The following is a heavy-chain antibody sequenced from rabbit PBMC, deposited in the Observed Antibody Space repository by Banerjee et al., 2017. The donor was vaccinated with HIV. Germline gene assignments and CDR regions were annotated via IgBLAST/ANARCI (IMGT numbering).Heavy chain of an antibody. D-gene: IGHD6-1*01. Sequence: QEQLEESGGGLVKPEGSLTLTCKASGFDLSGYYDMCWVRQAPGKGLEWIACIYVASSGGTYYASWAKGRFTISKTSSTTVTLQMTGLTAADTATYFCTRAGYANYGGATAFDLWGPGTLVTVS. J-gene: IGHJ2*01. CDR2: IYVASSGGT. CDR3: TRAGYANYGGATAFDL. CDR1: GFDLSGYYD. V-gene: IGHV1S45*01.